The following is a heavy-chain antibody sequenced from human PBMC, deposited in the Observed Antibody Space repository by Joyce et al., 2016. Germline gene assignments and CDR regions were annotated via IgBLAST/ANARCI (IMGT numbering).Heavy chain of an antibody. CDR2: IGWNSGSI. J-gene: IGHJ4*02. V-gene: IGHV3-9*01. D-gene: IGHD4-17*01. CDR1: GFTFDDYA. CDR3: AKAQLPRDDGDYGWEY. Sequence: EVQLVESWGGLVQPGRSLRLSCASSGFTFDDYAMHWVRQAPGKGLEWVSGIGWNSGSIGDADSVKGRFTISRDNAKNSLYLQMNSVRAEDTALYYCAKAQLPRDDGDYGWEYWGQGTLVTVSS.